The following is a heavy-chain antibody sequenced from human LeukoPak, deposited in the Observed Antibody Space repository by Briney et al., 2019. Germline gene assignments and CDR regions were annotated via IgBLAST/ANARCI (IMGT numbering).Heavy chain of an antibody. CDR2: IYHSGST. CDR1: GASMRTYY. J-gene: IGHJ5*02. V-gene: IGHV4-59*08. Sequence: SETLSLTCTVSGASMRTYYWSWIRQPPGKGLEXXGFIYHSGSTDYNPSLKSRGTISVDTSKNQFSLKLSSVTAADTAVYYCARTNYYGSGSYYPDLWGQGTLVTVSS. D-gene: IGHD3-10*01. CDR3: ARTNYYGSGSYYPDL.